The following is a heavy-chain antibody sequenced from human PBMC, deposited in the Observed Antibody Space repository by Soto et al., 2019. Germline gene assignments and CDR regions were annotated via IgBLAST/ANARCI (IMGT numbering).Heavy chain of an antibody. CDR3: ARPQNVGVTTPFDS. V-gene: IGHV5-51*01. D-gene: IGHD1-26*01. CDR2: IYPGDSDA. J-gene: IGHJ4*02. Sequence: GESLKISCKTSGYSFTTYWIGWVRQMPGKGLEWMGIIYPGDSDARYSPSFQGQVTISVDKSTNTAFLQWTSLKASDTAMYYCARPQNVGVTTPFDSWGQGTVVTVS. CDR1: GYSFTTYW.